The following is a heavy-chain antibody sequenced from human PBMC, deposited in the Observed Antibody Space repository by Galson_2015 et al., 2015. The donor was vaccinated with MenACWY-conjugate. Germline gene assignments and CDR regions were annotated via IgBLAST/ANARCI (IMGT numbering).Heavy chain of an antibody. J-gene: IGHJ4*02. D-gene: IGHD4-17*01. CDR2: IYPGDSDT. CDR1: GYSFINYW. V-gene: IGHV5-51*03. Sequence: QSGAEVKKPGESLKISCKGSGYSFINYWIGWVRQMPGKGLEWMGIIYPGDSDTRYSPSFQGQVTISADKSINTAYLQWNGLKASDTAIYYCARWDYGDPLYYFAYWGQGTLVIVSS. CDR3: ARWDYGDPLYYFAY.